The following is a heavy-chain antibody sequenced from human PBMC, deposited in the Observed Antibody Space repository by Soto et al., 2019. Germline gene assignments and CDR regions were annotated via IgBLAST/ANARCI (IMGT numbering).Heavy chain of an antibody. CDR2: IYDSGST. CDR1: GGSISSGGQY. CDR3: ARDAAEYYFDY. Sequence: SETLSLTCTVSGGSISSGGQYWSWIRQHPGKGLEWIGYIYDSGSTYYNPSLRSRVTISVDTSKKQFSLKLRSVTAADTAVYYCARDAAEYYFDYWGQGTLVTVS. J-gene: IGHJ4*02. V-gene: IGHV4-31*03. D-gene: IGHD6-25*01.